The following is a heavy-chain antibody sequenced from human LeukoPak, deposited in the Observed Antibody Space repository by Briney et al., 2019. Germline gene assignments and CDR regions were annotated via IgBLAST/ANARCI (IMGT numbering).Heavy chain of an antibody. CDR3: AKDKSNYYYYAMDV. D-gene: IGHD6-6*01. J-gene: IGHJ6*02. V-gene: IGHV3-9*01. Sequence: PGGSLRLSCAASGFTFDDYAMHWVRQAPGKGLEWVSGISWNSGSIGYADSVKGRFTISRDNAKNSLCLQMNSLRAEDTALYYCAKDKSNYYYYAMDVWGQGTTVTVSS. CDR1: GFTFDDYA. CDR2: ISWNSGSI.